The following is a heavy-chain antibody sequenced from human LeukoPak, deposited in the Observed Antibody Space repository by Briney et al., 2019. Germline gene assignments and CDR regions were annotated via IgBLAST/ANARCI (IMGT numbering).Heavy chain of an antibody. CDR3: AREKPYYDFWSGYYKSGWFDP. Sequence: ASVKVSCKASGGTFSSYAISWVRQAPGQGLEWMGGIIPIFSTANYAQKFKGRVTITADESTSTAYMELSSLRSEDTAVYYCAREKPYYDFWSGYYKSGWFDPWGQGTLVTVSS. CDR2: IIPIFSTA. CDR1: GGTFSSYA. J-gene: IGHJ5*02. V-gene: IGHV1-69*13. D-gene: IGHD3-3*01.